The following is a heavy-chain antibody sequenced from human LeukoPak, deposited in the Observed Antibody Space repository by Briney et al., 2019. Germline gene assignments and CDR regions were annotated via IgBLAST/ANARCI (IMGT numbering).Heavy chain of an antibody. CDR1: GFTFSSYA. V-gene: IGHV3-23*01. CDR3: AKSPRKQWLGGEVGMDV. Sequence: GGSLRLSCAASGFTFSSYAMSWVRQAPGKGLEWVSAISGSGGSTYYADSVKGRFTISRDSSKNTLYLQMNSLRAEDTAVYYCAKSPRKQWLGGEVGMDVWGQGTTVTVSS. D-gene: IGHD6-19*01. J-gene: IGHJ6*02. CDR2: ISGSGGST.